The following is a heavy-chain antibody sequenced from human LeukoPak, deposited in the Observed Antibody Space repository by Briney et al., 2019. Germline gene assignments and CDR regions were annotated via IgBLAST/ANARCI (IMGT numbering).Heavy chain of an antibody. J-gene: IGHJ6*02. D-gene: IGHD2-2*01. CDR1: GGSISSYY. CDR3: ARRTSVLGMDV. CDR2: IYYSGST. V-gene: IGHV4-59*06. Sequence: SETLSLTCTVSGGSISSYYWSWIRQPPGKGLEWIGYIYYSGSTYYNPSLKSRVIISVDTSKNQFSLKLSSVTAADTAVYYCARRTSVLGMDVWGQGTTVTVSS.